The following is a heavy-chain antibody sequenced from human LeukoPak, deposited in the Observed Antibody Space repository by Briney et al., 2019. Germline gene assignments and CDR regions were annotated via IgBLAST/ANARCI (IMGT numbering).Heavy chain of an antibody. Sequence: PSETLSLTCAVSGGSISSSNWWSWVRQPPGKGLEWIGEIYHSGSTNYNPSLKSRVTISVDKSKNQFSLKLSSVTAADTAVYYCARDRHYYDSSGYPLDYWGQGTLVTVSS. CDR2: IYHSGST. D-gene: IGHD3-22*01. CDR3: ARDRHYYDSSGYPLDY. J-gene: IGHJ4*02. V-gene: IGHV4-4*02. CDR1: GGSISSSNW.